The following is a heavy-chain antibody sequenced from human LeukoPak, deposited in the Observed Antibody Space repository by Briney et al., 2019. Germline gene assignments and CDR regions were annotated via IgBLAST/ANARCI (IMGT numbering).Heavy chain of an antibody. CDR3: ARGRKAVAAIDY. CDR1: GGSFSGYY. J-gene: IGHJ4*02. D-gene: IGHD6-19*01. CDR2: INHSGST. V-gene: IGHV4-34*01. Sequence: PSETLSLTCAVYGGSFSGYYWSWIRQPPGKGLEWIGEINHSGSTNYNPSLKGRVTISVDTSKNQFSLKLSSVTAADTAVYYCARGRKAVAAIDYWGQGTLVTVSS.